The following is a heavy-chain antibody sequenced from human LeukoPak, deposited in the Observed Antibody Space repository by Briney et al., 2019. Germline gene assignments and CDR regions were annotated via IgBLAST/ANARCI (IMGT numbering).Heavy chain of an antibody. D-gene: IGHD3-9*01. V-gene: IGHV1-69*13. J-gene: IGHJ4*02. CDR1: GATFSSYA. Sequence: SVKVSCKASGATFSSYAISWVRQAPGQGLEWMGGIFPIFGTANYAQKFQGRVTITADESTSTAYMELSSLRSEDTAVYYCASDPSVLQYFDWPDYFDYWGQGTLVTVSS. CDR3: ASDPSVLQYFDWPDYFDY. CDR2: IFPIFGTA.